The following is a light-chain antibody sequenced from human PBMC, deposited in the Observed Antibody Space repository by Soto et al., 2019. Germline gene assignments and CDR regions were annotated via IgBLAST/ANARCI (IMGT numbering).Light chain of an antibody. CDR3: QQYNSYSGT. V-gene: IGKV1-5*01. J-gene: IGKJ1*01. CDR2: DAS. Sequence: DIQMTQSPATLSGSVGDRVTITCRASQTISSWLAWYQQKPGKAPKLLIYDASSLESGVPSRFSGSGSGTEFTLTISSLQRDDFATYYCQQYNSYSGTFGQGTKVDI. CDR1: QTISSW.